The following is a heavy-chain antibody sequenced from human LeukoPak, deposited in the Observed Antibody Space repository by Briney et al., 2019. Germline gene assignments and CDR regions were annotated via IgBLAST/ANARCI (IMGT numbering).Heavy chain of an antibody. CDR2: INHSGST. D-gene: IGHD3-10*01. J-gene: IGHJ4*02. V-gene: IGHV4-34*01. Sequence: PSETLSLTCAVYGGSFSGYYWSWIRQPPGRGLAWIGEINHSGSTNYNPSLKSRVTISVDTSKNQFSLKLSSVTAADTAVYYCARHARYYYGSGNIARWGQGTLVTVSS. CDR3: ARHARYYYGSGNIAR. CDR1: GGSFSGYY.